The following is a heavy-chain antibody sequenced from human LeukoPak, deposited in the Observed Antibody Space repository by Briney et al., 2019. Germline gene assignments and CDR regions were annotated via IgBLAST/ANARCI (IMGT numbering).Heavy chain of an antibody. V-gene: IGHV3-21*01. J-gene: IGHJ5*02. CDR1: GFTVSSYS. CDR3: ARDGGYSYGYNWFDP. Sequence: PGGSLRLSCAASGFTVSSYSMNWVRQAPGKGLEWVSSISSSSSYIYYADSVKGRFTISRDNAKSSLYLQMNSLRAEDTAVYYCARDGGYSYGYNWFDPWGQGTLVTVSS. CDR2: ISSSSSYI. D-gene: IGHD5-18*01.